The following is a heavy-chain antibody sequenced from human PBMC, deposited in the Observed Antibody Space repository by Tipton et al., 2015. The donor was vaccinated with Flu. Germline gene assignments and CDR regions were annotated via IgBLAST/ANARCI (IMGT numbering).Heavy chain of an antibody. V-gene: IGHV4-61*05. CDR1: DDSISSGRYY. CDR2: IFYTGDT. CDR3: ATLQAPPGPPS. D-gene: IGHD6-13*01. Sequence: TLSLTCTVSDDSISSGRYYWGWIRQPPGKGLEWIGYIFYTGDTSYNPSLKSRVTISTETSKNQFSLKLTSVTAADTAVYYCATLQAPPGPPSWGQGTLVTVSS. J-gene: IGHJ5*02.